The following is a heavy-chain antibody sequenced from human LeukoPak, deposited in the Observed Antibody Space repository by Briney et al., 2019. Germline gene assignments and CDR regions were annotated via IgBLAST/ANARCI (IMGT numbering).Heavy chain of an antibody. V-gene: IGHV3-53*01. CDR2: IYSGGST. J-gene: IGHJ3*02. Sequence: GGSLRLSCAASGFTVSSNYMSWVRQAPGKGLEWVSVIYSGGSTYYSDSVKGRFTTSSDNSKNTPFLQIISLITEDTTVFYYARAGTYDSSGYEKSFDAFDIWGQGTMVTVSS. D-gene: IGHD3-22*01. CDR3: ARAGTYDSSGYEKSFDAFDI. CDR1: GFTVSSNY.